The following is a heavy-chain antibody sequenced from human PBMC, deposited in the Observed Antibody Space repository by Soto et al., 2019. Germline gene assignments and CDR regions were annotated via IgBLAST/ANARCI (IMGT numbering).Heavy chain of an antibody. J-gene: IGHJ4*02. Sequence: PGGSLRLSCAASGFTLSSYAMSWVRQAPGKGLEWVSAISGSGGSTYYADSVKGRFTISRDNSKNTLYLQMNSLRAEDTAVYYCAKGGVRGVIIRFHDYWGQGTLVTVSS. D-gene: IGHD3-10*01. CDR2: ISGSGGST. V-gene: IGHV3-23*01. CDR3: AKGGVRGVIIRFHDY. CDR1: GFTLSSYA.